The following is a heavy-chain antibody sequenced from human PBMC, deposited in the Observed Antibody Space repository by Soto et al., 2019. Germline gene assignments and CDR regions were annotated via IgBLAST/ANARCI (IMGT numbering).Heavy chain of an antibody. J-gene: IGHJ6*02. CDR3: ARGHSTDCSNGVCSLFYNHEMDV. Sequence: ASVKVSCKASGYSFTDYHIHWVRQAPGQGLEWLGRINPKSGGTSTAQKFQGWVTMTRDRSISTVYMELTRLRSDDTAVYFCARGHSTDCSNGVCSLFYNHEMDVWGQGTTVTV. CDR2: INPKSGGT. V-gene: IGHV1-2*04. D-gene: IGHD2-8*01. CDR1: GYSFTDYH.